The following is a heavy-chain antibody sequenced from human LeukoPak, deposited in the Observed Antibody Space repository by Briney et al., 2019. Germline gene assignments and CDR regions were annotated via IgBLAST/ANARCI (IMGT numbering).Heavy chain of an antibody. D-gene: IGHD2-21*01. CDR2: IYYSGST. Sequence: SETLSLTCTVSGGSISSSSYYWGWIRQPPGKGLEWIGSIYYSGSTYYNPSLKSRVTISVDTSKNQFSLKLSSVTAADTAVYYCARQKGLRIPRGYYFDYWGQGTLVTVSS. CDR3: ARQKGLRIPRGYYFDY. V-gene: IGHV4-39*01. CDR1: GGSISSSSYY. J-gene: IGHJ4*02.